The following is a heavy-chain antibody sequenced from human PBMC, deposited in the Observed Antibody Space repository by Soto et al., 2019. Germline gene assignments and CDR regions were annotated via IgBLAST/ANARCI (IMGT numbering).Heavy chain of an antibody. CDR1: GGSISSSNW. J-gene: IGHJ4*02. V-gene: IGHV4-4*02. CDR2: IYHSGST. Sequence: SETLSLTCAVSGGSISSSNWWSWVRQPPGKGLEWIGEIYHSGSTNYNPSLKGRVTISVDKSKNQFSLKPSSVTAADTAVYYCAILLEGGYPRHFDYWGQGTLVTVSS. D-gene: IGHD3-16*02. CDR3: AILLEGGYPRHFDY.